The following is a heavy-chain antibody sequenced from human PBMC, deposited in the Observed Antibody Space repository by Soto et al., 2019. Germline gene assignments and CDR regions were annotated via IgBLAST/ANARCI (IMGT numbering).Heavy chain of an antibody. Sequence: ASVKVSCKVSGYPLTELSMHWVRQAPGKGLEWMGGFDPEDGETIYAQKFQGRVTMTEDTSTDTAYMELSSLRSEDTAVYYCARVSSSIVVVPDYGMDVWGQGTTVTVSS. J-gene: IGHJ6*02. CDR2: FDPEDGET. V-gene: IGHV1-24*01. CDR1: GYPLTELS. CDR3: ARVSSSIVVVPDYGMDV. D-gene: IGHD2-2*01.